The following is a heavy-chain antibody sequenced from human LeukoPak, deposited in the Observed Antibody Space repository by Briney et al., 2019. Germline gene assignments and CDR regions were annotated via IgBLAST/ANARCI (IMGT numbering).Heavy chain of an antibody. CDR3: ARILGGSGSYGLDY. CDR2: IDWDDDK. J-gene: IGHJ4*02. CDR1: GFSLSTSGMC. V-gene: IGHV2-70*11. D-gene: IGHD3-10*01. Sequence: SGPTLVNPTQTLTLTCTFSGFSLSTSGMCVSWIRQPPGKALEWLARIDWDDDKYYSTSLKTRLTISKDTSKNQVVLTMTNMDPVDTATYYCARILGGSGSYGLDYWGQGTLVTVSS.